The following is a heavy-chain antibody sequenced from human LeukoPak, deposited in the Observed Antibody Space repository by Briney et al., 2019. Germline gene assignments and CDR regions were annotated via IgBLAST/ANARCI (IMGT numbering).Heavy chain of an antibody. CDR2: ISGRSSHI. V-gene: IGHV3-21*01. Sequence: GGSLRLSCSASGFSFSDYDVNWVRQAPGKGLEWVSAISGRSSHIYYGESVKGRFTISRDNAKNSLYLQMDSLGVEDTAVYYCGRAFPPLRTSSAGDLWGQGTLVIDSS. J-gene: IGHJ1*01. CDR1: GFSFSDYD. D-gene: IGHD3-16*01. CDR3: GRAFPPLRTSSAGDL.